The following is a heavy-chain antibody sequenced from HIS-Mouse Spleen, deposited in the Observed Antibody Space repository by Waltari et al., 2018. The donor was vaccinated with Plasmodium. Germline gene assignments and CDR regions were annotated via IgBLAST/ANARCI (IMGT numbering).Heavy chain of an antibody. V-gene: IGHV3-7*01. D-gene: IGHD6-13*01. CDR3: ASSWYWYFDL. CDR1: GFTFSRYW. Sequence: EVQLVESGGGLVQPGGSLRLSCAASGFTFSRYWMSWVRQAPGKGLEWVANIKQDGSEKYYLDSVKGRFTISRDNAKNSLYLQMNSLRAEDTAVYYCASSWYWYFDLWGRGTLVTVSS. J-gene: IGHJ2*01. CDR2: IKQDGSEK.